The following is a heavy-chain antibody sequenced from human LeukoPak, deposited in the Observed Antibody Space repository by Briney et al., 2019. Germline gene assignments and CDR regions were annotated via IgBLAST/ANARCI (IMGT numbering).Heavy chain of an antibody. CDR2: TYHSGST. CDR1: GYSISSGSY. J-gene: IGHJ1*01. V-gene: IGHV4-38-2*01. Sequence: SETLSLTCAVSGYSISSGSYWGWIRQPPGKGLEWIGSTYHSGSTYYNPSLKSRVTISVDTSMNQFSLKLRSVTAADTAVYYCAGPGEMATIEYAEYFQHWGQGTLVTVSS. D-gene: IGHD5-24*01. CDR3: AGPGEMATIEYAEYFQH.